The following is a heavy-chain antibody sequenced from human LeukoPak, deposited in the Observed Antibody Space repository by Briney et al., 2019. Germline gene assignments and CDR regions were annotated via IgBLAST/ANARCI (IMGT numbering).Heavy chain of an antibody. V-gene: IGHV4-30-4*07. D-gene: IGHD3-22*01. CDR1: GGSISSGGYS. Sequence: SETLSLTCAVSGGSISSGGYSWSWIRQPPGKGLEWIGYIYYSGSTYYNPSLKSRVTISVDTSKNQFSLKLSSVTAADTAVYYCARGRGGYYDSSGYSFDYWGQGTLVTVSS. J-gene: IGHJ4*02. CDR3: ARGRGGYYDSSGYSFDY. CDR2: IYYSGST.